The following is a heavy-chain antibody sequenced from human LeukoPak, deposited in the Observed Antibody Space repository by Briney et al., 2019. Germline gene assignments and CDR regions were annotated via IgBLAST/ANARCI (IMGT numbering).Heavy chain of an antibody. V-gene: IGHV3-7*04. Sequence: GGSLRLSCAASGSTLSEFWMNWVCQAPGKGLEWVANIKQDGREKNYVDSVKGRFTISRDNAKNSAYLQMNNLRVDDTAVYYCVGGYGWLPDYWGQGTLVTVSS. J-gene: IGHJ4*02. D-gene: IGHD6-19*01. CDR2: IKQDGREK. CDR1: GSTLSEFW. CDR3: VGGYGWLPDY.